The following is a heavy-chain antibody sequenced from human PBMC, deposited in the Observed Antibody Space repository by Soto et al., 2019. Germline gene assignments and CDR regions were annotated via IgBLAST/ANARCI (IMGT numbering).Heavy chain of an antibody. CDR1: GYTFTGYY. Sequence: SVKVSCKASGYTFTGYYMHWVRQAPGQGLEWMGWINPNSGGTNYAQKFQGWVTMTRDASISTAYMELSRLRSDDTAVYYCARGRYSSSWSTTNWFDPWGQGTLVTVSS. J-gene: IGHJ5*02. V-gene: IGHV1-2*04. CDR3: ARGRYSSSWSTTNWFDP. CDR2: INPNSGGT. D-gene: IGHD6-13*01.